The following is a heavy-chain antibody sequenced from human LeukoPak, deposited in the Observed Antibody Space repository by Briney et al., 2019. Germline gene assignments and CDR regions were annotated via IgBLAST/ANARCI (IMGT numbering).Heavy chain of an antibody. V-gene: IGHV4-30-4*01. Sequence: SETLSLTCTVSGGSISSGDYYWSWIRQPPGKGLEWIGYIYYSGSTYYNPSLKSRVTISVDTSKNQFSLKLSSVTAADTSVYYCAREANYDYVWGGYSYWGQGTLVTVSS. CDR3: AREANYDYVWGGYSY. CDR1: GGSISSGDYY. D-gene: IGHD3-16*01. J-gene: IGHJ4*02. CDR2: IYYSGST.